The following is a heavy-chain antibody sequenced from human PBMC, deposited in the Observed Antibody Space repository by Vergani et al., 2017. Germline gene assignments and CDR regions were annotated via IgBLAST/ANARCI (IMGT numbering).Heavy chain of an antibody. CDR3: ARLQFGAAAPDY. CDR1: GGSISNYY. D-gene: IGHD6-13*01. V-gene: IGHV4-59*01. J-gene: IGHJ4*02. CDR2: MYYSGRT. Sequence: QVQLQESGPGLVKPSETLSLTCTVSGGSISNYYWTWIRQPPGKGLEWIGYMYYSGRTNYNPSLKSRVTMLVDTSKNQFSLKLTSVTAADTAVYFCARLQFGAAAPDYWGQGTLVIVSS.